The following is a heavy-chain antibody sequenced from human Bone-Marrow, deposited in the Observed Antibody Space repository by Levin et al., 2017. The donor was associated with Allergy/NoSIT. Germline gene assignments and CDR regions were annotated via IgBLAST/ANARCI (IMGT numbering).Heavy chain of an antibody. CDR2: MNPNSGNT. J-gene: IGHJ4*02. CDR1: GYTFTCYD. D-gene: IGHD2-15*01. V-gene: IGHV1-8*01. Sequence: GESLKISCKASGYTFTCYDINWVRQATGQGLEWMGWMNPNSGNTGYAQKFQGRVTMTRNTSISTAYMELSSLRSEDTAVYYCARMCSGGSCQGYWGQGTLVTVSS. CDR3: ARMCSGGSCQGY.